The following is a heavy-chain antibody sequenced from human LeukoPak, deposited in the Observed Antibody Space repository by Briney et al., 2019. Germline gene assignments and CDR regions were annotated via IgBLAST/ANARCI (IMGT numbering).Heavy chain of an antibody. J-gene: IGHJ4*02. CDR1: GFAYSSYG. CDR2: ISSSGGST. CDR3: AKDALPLGQWLVIDY. V-gene: IGHV3-23*01. Sequence: GGSLRLSCAASGFAYSSYGMTWVRQATGKGLEWVSGISSSGGSTYYADSVKGRFTISRDNSKNTLYLQMHSLRAEDTAVYYCAKDALPLGQWLVIDYWGQGTLVTVSS. D-gene: IGHD6-19*01.